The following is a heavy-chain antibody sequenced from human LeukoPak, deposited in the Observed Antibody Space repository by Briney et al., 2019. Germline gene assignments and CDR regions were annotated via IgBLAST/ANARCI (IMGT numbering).Heavy chain of an antibody. CDR3: ARQGYYDILTGYYGHWFDP. CDR1: GGSFSGYY. Sequence: SETLSLTCAVYGGSFSGYYWSWIRQPPGKGLEWIGEINHSGSTNYNPSLKSRVTISVDTSKNQFSLKLSSVTAADTAVYYCARQGYYDILTGYYGHWFDPWGQGTLVTVSS. J-gene: IGHJ5*02. D-gene: IGHD3-9*01. V-gene: IGHV4-34*01. CDR2: INHSGST.